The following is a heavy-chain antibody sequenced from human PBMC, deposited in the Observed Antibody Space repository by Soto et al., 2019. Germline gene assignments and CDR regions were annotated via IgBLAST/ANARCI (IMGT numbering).Heavy chain of an antibody. Sequence: QVQLVESGGDVVQPGTSLRLSCAASGFSFSTNVLHWVRQAPGKGLEWVAVMSPSGAEKYYTDSVKGRFTISRDNSKNTLYRQMNSLTTDDTAVYYCALDNIPGAPDYFDHWGQGTLVTVSS. D-gene: IGHD1-20*01. CDR3: ALDNIPGAPDYFDH. J-gene: IGHJ4*02. CDR1: GFSFSTNV. V-gene: IGHV3-30-3*01. CDR2: MSPSGAEK.